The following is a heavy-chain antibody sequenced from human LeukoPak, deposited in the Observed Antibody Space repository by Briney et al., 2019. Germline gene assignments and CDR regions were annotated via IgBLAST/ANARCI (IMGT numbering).Heavy chain of an antibody. D-gene: IGHD6-13*01. V-gene: IGHV4-4*02. CDR1: GGSISSSNW. CDR2: IYHSGST. CDR3: ARVPSSSWYGWYFDY. Sequence: SETLSLTCAVSGGSISSSNWWSWVRQPPGKGLEWIGEIYHSGSTNYNPSLKSRVTISVDKSKNQFSLKLSSVTAADTAVYYCARVPSSSWYGWYFDYWGQGTLVTVSS. J-gene: IGHJ4*02.